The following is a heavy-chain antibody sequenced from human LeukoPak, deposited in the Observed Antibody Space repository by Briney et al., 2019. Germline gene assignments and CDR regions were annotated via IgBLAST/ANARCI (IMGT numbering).Heavy chain of an antibody. D-gene: IGHD6-6*01. CDR2: IYPGDSDT. CDR1: GYSFTSYW. V-gene: IGHV5-51*01. CDR3: ARPKGSSSSGVYFDY. Sequence: GESLKISCKGSGYSFTSYWIGWVRQMPGKGLEWMGIIYPGDSDTRYSPSFQGQVTISADKSISTAYLQWSSLKASDTAMYYCARPKGSSSSGVYFDYWGQGTLVAVSS. J-gene: IGHJ4*02.